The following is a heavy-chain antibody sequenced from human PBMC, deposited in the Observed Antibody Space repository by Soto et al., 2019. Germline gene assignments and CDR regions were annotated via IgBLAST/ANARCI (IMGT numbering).Heavy chain of an antibody. CDR3: ARVGSSGWSPDY. V-gene: IGHV4-59*11. CDR2: IFYSGST. Sequence: SETLSLTCSVSGGSISGHYWTWIRQSPGKGLEWIGYIFYSGSTNYNPSLKSRVTVSVDTSKNQFSLKMSSVTAADTAVYYCARVGSSGWSPDYWGRGTLVTVSS. CDR1: GGSISGHY. J-gene: IGHJ4*02. D-gene: IGHD6-19*01.